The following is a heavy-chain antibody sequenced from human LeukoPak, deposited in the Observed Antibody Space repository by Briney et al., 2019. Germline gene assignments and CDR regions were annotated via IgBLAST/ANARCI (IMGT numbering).Heavy chain of an antibody. D-gene: IGHD5-24*01. J-gene: IGHJ4*02. Sequence: SQTLSLTCTVSGGSLSSGSYYWSWIRQPPGKGLEWIGYIYYSGSTNYNPSLKSRVTISVDTSKNQFSLKLSSVTAADTAVYYCARDFGDGFDYWGQGTLVTVSS. CDR1: GGSLSSGSYY. CDR3: ARDFGDGFDY. V-gene: IGHV4-61*01. CDR2: IYYSGST.